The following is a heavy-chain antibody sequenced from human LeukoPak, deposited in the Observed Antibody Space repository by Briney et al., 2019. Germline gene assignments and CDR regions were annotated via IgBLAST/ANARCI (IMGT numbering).Heavy chain of an antibody. J-gene: IGHJ4*02. CDR1: GFTFSTYW. D-gene: IGHD5-12*01. CDR2: VSGSGGIT. Sequence: GGSLRLSCATSGFTFSTYWMHWVRQAPGKGLEWVSGVSGSGGITHYADSGKGRSTISRDNSKKTLYLQMHGLRAEDTAVYYCAKGSDYDWNFDYWGQGTLVTVSS. V-gene: IGHV3-23*01. CDR3: AKGSDYDWNFDY.